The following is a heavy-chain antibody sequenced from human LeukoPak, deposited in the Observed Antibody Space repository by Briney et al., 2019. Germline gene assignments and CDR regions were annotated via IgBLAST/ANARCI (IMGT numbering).Heavy chain of an antibody. D-gene: IGHD1-26*01. CDR1: GFSFSTYW. J-gene: IGHJ4*02. CDR2: INTDARST. Sequence: GGSLRLSCAASGFSFSTYWMHWVRQAPGKGLEWVSRINTDARSTSYADSVKGRFTISRDNAKNTLYLQMNSLRAEDTAVYYCARDFSGSYYDLDYWGQGTLVTVSS. CDR3: ARDFSGSYYDLDY. V-gene: IGHV3-74*01.